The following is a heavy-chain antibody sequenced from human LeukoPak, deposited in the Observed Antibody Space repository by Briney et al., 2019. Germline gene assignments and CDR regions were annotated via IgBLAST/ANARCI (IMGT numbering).Heavy chain of an antibody. CDR1: GFTFSSYS. J-gene: IGHJ4*02. CDR2: IRSSSSTI. V-gene: IGHV3-48*01. Sequence: GGSLRLSCAASGFTFSSYSMNWVRQAPGKGLEWVSYIRSSSSTIYYADSVKGRFTISRDNAKNSLYLQMTSLRAEDTAVYYCARDGRFDYWGQGTLVTVSS. CDR3: ARDGRFDY.